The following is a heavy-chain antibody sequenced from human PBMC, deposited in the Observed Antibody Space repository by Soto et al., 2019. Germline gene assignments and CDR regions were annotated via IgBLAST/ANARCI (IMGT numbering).Heavy chain of an antibody. D-gene: IGHD3-22*01. V-gene: IGHV3-9*01. CDR1: GFSFDDYT. Sequence: LRLSCGGSGFSFDDYTMHWFRQAPGKGPEWVASLSRNSGFSGYADSVKGRFTISRDNAQSSVHLQMNNLRTEDTALYYCAKGRGTIVVTDAYDIWGQGTMVTVSS. CDR3: AKGRGTIVVTDAYDI. CDR2: LSRNSGFS. J-gene: IGHJ3*02.